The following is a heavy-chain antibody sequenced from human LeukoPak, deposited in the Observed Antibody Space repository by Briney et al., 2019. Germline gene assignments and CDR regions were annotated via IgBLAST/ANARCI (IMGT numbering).Heavy chain of an antibody. Sequence: SETLSLTCSVFGSSFNTYYWSWIRQPAGKGLEWIGRIHTSGSADYSPSLQSRVTISVDMSKKEFSLKLTSVTAADTAVHYCARDIVYLIDEDYGWGQGILVTVSS. CDR3: ARDIVYLIDEDYG. CDR1: GSSFNTYY. D-gene: IGHD4-17*01. J-gene: IGHJ4*02. V-gene: IGHV4-4*07. CDR2: IHTSGSA.